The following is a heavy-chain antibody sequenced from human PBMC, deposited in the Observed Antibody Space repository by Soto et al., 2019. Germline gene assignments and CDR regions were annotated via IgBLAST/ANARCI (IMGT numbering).Heavy chain of an antibody. D-gene: IGHD1-1*01. J-gene: IGHJ6*01. Sequence: GASVKVSCKASGYTFTSYAIDWVRQAPEQGLVWMGWINPNSGGTKYAQKFQGWVTLTSDTSISTAYMELSSLKSDDTTVYYCARRHDGGGDYYYGMDVWGQGTTVTVSS. CDR3: ARRHDGGGDYYYGMDV. CDR2: INPNSGGT. V-gene: IGHV1-2*04. CDR1: GYTFTSYA.